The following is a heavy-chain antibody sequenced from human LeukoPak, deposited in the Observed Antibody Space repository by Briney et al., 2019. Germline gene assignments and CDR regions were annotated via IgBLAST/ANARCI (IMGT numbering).Heavy chain of an antibody. CDR1: GGSISSSSYY. V-gene: IGHV4-39*01. CDR3: ARLHDYGGLYYYYYYMDV. CDR2: IYYSGTT. D-gene: IGHD4-23*01. Sequence: PSETLSLTCTVSGGSISSSSYYWAWIRQPPGKGLDWIGSIYYSGTTFYNPSLKSRVTMSVDTSKNQFSLKLSSVTVADTAVYYCARLHDYGGLYYYYYYMDVWGKGTTVTVSS. J-gene: IGHJ6*03.